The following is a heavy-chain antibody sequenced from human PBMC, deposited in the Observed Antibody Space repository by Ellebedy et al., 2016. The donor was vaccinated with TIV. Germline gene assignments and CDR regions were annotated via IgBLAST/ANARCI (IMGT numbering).Heavy chain of an antibody. D-gene: IGHD5-12*01. CDR1: GGTFSSYA. J-gene: IGHJ6*02. V-gene: IGHV1-69*13. CDR2: IIPIFGTA. Sequence: ASVKVSCKASGGTFSSYAISWVRQAPGQGLEWMGGIIPIFGTANYAQKFQGRVTITADESTSTAYMELSSLRSEDTAVYYCAVDIVAKIYYYYYGMDVWGQGTTVTVSS. CDR3: AVDIVAKIYYYYYGMDV.